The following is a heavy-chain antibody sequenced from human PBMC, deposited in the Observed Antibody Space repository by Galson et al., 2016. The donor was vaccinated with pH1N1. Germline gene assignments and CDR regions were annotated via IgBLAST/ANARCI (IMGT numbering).Heavy chain of an antibody. J-gene: IGHJ4*02. CDR2: FGAGHDI. D-gene: IGHD7-27*01. Sequence: SLRLSCAASGFTFSDYSMNWVRQAPGKGLEWLSYFGAGHDIYYADSVKGRFTISRDNARNSLYLQMNSLRAEDTAAYYCVRDNWGLDYWGQGTLVTVSS. V-gene: IGHV3-69-1*01. CDR1: GFTFSDYS. CDR3: VRDNWGLDY.